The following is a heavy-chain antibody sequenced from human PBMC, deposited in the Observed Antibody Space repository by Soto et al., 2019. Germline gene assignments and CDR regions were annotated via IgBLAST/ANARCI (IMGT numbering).Heavy chain of an antibody. D-gene: IGHD2-2*01. CDR2: INPSGGST. V-gene: IGHV1-46*03. CDR3: ARDPEYQLPNPYFDY. J-gene: IGHJ4*02. CDR1: GYTFTSYY. Sequence: QVQLVQSGAEVKKPGASVKVSCKASGYTFTSYYMHWVRQAPGQGLEWMGIINPSGGSTSYAQKLQGRVTMTRDTSTSTVYMELSSLRSEDTAVYYCARDPEYQLPNPYFDYWGQGTLVTVSS.